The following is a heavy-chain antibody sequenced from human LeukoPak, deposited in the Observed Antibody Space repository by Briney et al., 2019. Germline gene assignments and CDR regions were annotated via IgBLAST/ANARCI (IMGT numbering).Heavy chain of an antibody. J-gene: IGHJ4*02. CDR1: GYTFSGYG. V-gene: IGHV1-18*01. CDR3: ARDQRNSGSYRFEY. D-gene: IGHD1-26*01. Sequence: ASVTVSFTSSGYTFSGYGISWVWQAPGQGLEWMGWITGNNGNTNYAPSLQGRVTMTTDTSTNTAYMELTSLRSDNTAVYYCARDQRNSGSYRFEYWGQGTLVTVSS. CDR2: ITGNNGNT.